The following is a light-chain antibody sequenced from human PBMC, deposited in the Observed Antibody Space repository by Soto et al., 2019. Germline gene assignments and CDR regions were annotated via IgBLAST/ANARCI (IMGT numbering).Light chain of an antibody. Sequence: QSVLTQPPSVSGAPGQRVTISCTGSSSNIGAGYDVHWYQQLPGTAPKLLIYGNSNRPSGVPDRFSGSKSGTSASLAITGLQAEDEADYYCQSYDSSLSGYVFGTGTKVRVL. V-gene: IGLV1-40*01. J-gene: IGLJ1*01. CDR3: QSYDSSLSGYV. CDR1: SSNIGAGYD. CDR2: GNS.